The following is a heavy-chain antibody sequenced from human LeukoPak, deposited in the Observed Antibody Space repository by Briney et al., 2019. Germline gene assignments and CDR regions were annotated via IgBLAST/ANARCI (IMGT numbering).Heavy chain of an antibody. J-gene: IGHJ4*02. CDR3: ARLAYCGGDCYSDLDY. CDR1: GYSFTSYW. D-gene: IGHD2-21*02. V-gene: IGHV5-51*01. Sequence: GESLKISCKGSGYSFTSYWIGWVRQMPGKGLEWMGIIYPGDSDTRYSPSFQGQVTISADKSISTAYLQWSSLKASDTAMYYCARLAYCGGDCYSDLDYWGQGTLVTVSS. CDR2: IYPGDSDT.